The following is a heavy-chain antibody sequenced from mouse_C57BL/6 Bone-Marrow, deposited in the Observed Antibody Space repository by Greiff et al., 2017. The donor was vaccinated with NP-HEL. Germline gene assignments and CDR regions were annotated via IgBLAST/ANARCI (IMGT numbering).Heavy chain of an antibody. CDR3: ASLVGGYYPFFDY. CDR1: GFTFSSYG. J-gene: IGHJ2*01. CDR2: ISSGGSYT. D-gene: IGHD2-3*01. V-gene: IGHV5-6*02. Sequence: DVMLVESGGDLVKPGGSLKLSCAASGFTFSSYGMSWVRQTPDKRLEWVATISSGGSYTYYPDSVKGRFTISRDNAKNTLYLPMSSLKSEGTAMYYCASLVGGYYPFFDYWGQGTTLTVSS.